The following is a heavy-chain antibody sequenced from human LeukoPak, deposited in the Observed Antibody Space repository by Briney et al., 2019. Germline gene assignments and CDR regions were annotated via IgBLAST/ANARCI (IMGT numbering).Heavy chain of an antibody. CDR2: ISDSGGST. V-gene: IGHV3-23*01. CDR1: GFTFSSHA. Sequence: GGSLRLSCATSGFTFSSHAMSWVRQAPGKRLEWVSTISDSGGSTNYADSVKGRFTISRDNYKNTLYLQMNSLRAEDTAAYYCAKAPTSGYYYFDYWGQGTLVTVSS. CDR3: AKAPTSGYYYFDY. D-gene: IGHD3-22*01. J-gene: IGHJ4*02.